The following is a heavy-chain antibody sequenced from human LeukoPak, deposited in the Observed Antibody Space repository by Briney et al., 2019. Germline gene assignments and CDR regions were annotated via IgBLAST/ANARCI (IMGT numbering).Heavy chain of an antibody. CDR1: GYTFTGYY. CDR3: ARGHYDFWSGYSYYFDY. CDR2: INPNSGGT. D-gene: IGHD3-3*01. Sequence: ASVKVSCEASGYTFTGYYMHWVRQAPGQGLEWMGWINPNSGGTNYAQKFQGRVTMTRDTSISTAYMELSRLRSDDTAVYYCARGHYDFWSGYSYYFDYWGQGTLVTVSS. V-gene: IGHV1-2*02. J-gene: IGHJ4*02.